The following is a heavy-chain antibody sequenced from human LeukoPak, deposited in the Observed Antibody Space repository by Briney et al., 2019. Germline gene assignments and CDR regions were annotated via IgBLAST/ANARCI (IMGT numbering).Heavy chain of an antibody. Sequence: PSETLSLTCTVSGFSISNNNYWGWIRQSPGKGLEWMGSIHHSGNRFESGSTHYNPSLRGRVTVSADPSKNQFSLTLSSVTAADTVVYFCARNASSGFFTDWSQGTLVIVSS. J-gene: IGHJ1*01. CDR1: GFSISNNNY. V-gene: IGHV4-38-2*02. D-gene: IGHD6-25*01. CDR2: IHHSGNRFESGST. CDR3: ARNASSGFFTD.